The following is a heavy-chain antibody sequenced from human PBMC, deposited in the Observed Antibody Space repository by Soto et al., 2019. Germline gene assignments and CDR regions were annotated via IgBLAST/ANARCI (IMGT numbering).Heavy chain of an antibody. Sequence: QVQLQESGPGLVKPSQTLSLTCTVSGGSISSGGYYWSWIRQHPGKGLEWIGYIDYSGSTYYNPSLKSRVTITVDTSKNQCCLKLSSVAAADTAGYYCGGGYCSGGSCFDYWGQGTLVTVSS. V-gene: IGHV4-31*03. CDR1: GGSISSGGYY. CDR3: GGGYCSGGSCFDY. CDR2: IDYSGST. J-gene: IGHJ4*02. D-gene: IGHD2-15*01.